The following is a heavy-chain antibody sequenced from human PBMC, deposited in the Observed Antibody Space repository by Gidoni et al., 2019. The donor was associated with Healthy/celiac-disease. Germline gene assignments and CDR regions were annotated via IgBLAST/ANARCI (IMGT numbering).Heavy chain of an antibody. D-gene: IGHD4-4*01. CDR1: GYTFTSYA. Sequence: QVQLVQSGSELKKPGASVKVSCKASGYTFTSYAMNWVRQAPGQGHEWKGWINTNTGNPTSAQGFTGRFVFSLYTSDNTAYLHISSLKAEDTAVYYCASEKTPVTTKSPPTYYYCYMDLWGKGTPVTVSS. CDR3: ASEKTPVTTKSPPTYYYCYMDL. CDR2: INTNTGNP. V-gene: IGHV7-4-1*02. J-gene: IGHJ6*03.